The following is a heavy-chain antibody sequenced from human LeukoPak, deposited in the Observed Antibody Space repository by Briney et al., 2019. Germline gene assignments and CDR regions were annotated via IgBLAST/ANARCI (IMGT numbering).Heavy chain of an antibody. CDR2: INPNSGGT. D-gene: IGHD2-21*01. CDR3: ARDLGWGGEEAFDI. V-gene: IGHV1-2*02. Sequence: ASMKVSCKASGYTFTGYFIHWVRQAPGQGLEWMGCINPNSGGTNYAQNFQGRVTMSRDTSTSTAYMELSRLRSDDTAVYYCARDLGWGGEEAFDIWGQGTMVTVSS. J-gene: IGHJ3*02. CDR1: GYTFTGYF.